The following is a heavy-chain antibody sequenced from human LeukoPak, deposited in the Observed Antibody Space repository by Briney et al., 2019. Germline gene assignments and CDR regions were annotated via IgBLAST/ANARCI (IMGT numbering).Heavy chain of an antibody. V-gene: IGHV3-66*01. D-gene: IGHD3-16*02. CDR1: GFTVSSNY. CDR2: IHSGGST. CDR3: ARDYNDYVWGSYRSLYYFDY. Sequence: GGSLRLSCAASGFTVSSNYMSWVRQAPGKGLEWVSVIHSGGSTYYADSVKGRFTISRDNSKNTLYLQMNSLRAEDTAVYYCARDYNDYVWGSYRSLYYFDYWGQGTLVTVSS. J-gene: IGHJ4*02.